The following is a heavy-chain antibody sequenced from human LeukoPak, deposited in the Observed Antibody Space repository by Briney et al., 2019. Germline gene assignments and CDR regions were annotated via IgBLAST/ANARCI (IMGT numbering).Heavy chain of an antibody. J-gene: IGHJ4*02. D-gene: IGHD3-22*01. CDR3: ARENYYDSSANSTPFDY. V-gene: IGHV1-18*01. CDR2: ISAYNGNT. Sequence: ASVKVSRKASGYTFTTNGISWVRQAPGQGLEWMGWISAYNGNTNYAQKLQGRVTMTRDTSTSTAYLELRSLRSDDTAVYYCARENYYDSSANSTPFDYWGQGTLVTVSS. CDR1: GYTFTTNG.